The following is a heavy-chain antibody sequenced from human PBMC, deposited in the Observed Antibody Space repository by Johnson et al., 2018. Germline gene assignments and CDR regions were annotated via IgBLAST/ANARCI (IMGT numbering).Heavy chain of an antibody. CDR3: AKDGHLVRYFGWAFIFQH. Sequence: QVQLVESGGGVVQPGRSLRLSCAASGFTFSRYAMHWVRQAPGKGLEWVAVIPYDGRNKYYADSVKGRFTISRDNSKNTLYLQMHSQRAEDTAVDYCAKDGHLVRYFGWAFIFQHWGQGTLVTVSS. D-gene: IGHD3-9*01. J-gene: IGHJ1*01. V-gene: IGHV3-30*04. CDR2: IPYDGRNK. CDR1: GFTFSRYA.